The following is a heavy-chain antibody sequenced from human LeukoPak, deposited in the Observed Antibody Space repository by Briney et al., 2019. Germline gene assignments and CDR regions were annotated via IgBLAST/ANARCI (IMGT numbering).Heavy chain of an antibody. V-gene: IGHV3-23*01. CDR3: AKDLAGSGSYSFDY. D-gene: IGHD1-26*01. Sequence: GGSLRLSCAASGFTFSNYAMSWVRQAPGKGLEWVSAVSGSGDSTYYAGSVKGRFTISRDNSKNTVYLQMNSLRAEDTAVYYCAKDLAGSGSYSFDYWGQGTLVTVSS. CDR2: VSGSGDST. CDR1: GFTFSNYA. J-gene: IGHJ4*02.